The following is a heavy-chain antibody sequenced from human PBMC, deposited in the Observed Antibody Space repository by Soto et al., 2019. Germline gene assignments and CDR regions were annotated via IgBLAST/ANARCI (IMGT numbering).Heavy chain of an antibody. J-gene: IGHJ4*02. CDR2: IIPILGIP. V-gene: IGHV1-69*02. CDR3: ASDPSAYDLPAY. D-gene: IGHD3-3*01. CDR1: GGTLSSYT. Sequence: QVQLVQSGAEVKKPGSSVKVSCKASGGTLSSYTISWVRQAPGQGLEWMGRIIPILGIPNYAQKFQGRVTITADKSTSTDYMELSSLRSEDTAVYYCASDPSAYDLPAYWGQGTLVTVSS.